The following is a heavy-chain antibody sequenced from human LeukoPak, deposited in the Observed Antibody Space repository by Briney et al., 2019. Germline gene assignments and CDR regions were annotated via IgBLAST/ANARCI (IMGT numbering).Heavy chain of an antibody. CDR1: GFTFSSYS. D-gene: IGHD6-19*01. J-gene: IGHJ4*02. CDR3: ARESGSSGWFPNFDY. CDR2: ISSSSSTI. V-gene: IGHV3-48*02. Sequence: PGGSLRLSCAASGFTFSSYSMNWDRQAPGKGLEWVSYISSSSSTIYYADSVKGRFTIPRDNAKNSLYLQMNSLRDEDTAVYYCARESGSSGWFPNFDYWGQGTLVTVSS.